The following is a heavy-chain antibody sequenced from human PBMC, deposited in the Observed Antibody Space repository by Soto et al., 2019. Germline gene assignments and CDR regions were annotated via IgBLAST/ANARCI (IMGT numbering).Heavy chain of an antibody. D-gene: IGHD6-13*01. Sequence: QVQLQESGPGLVKPSESLSLTCTVSGGSINSGDYYWSWIRQHPGKGLEWIGHIYFTGNTFYIPSLKSRVSISLDTPKNQFSLNLSSVTAADTAIYYCVRALASGYSSSWYLDYWGQGTLVTVSS. CDR3: VRALASGYSSSWYLDY. V-gene: IGHV4-31*03. CDR2: IYFTGNT. CDR1: GGSINSGDYY. J-gene: IGHJ4*02.